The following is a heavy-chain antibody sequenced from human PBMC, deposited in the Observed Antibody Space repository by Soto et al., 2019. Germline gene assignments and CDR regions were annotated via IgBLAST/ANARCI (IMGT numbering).Heavy chain of an antibody. CDR3: ARVITGVEAWLEH. V-gene: IGHV1-18*01. Sequence: ASVXGSFKSSGYTFTNFGFSVLRLAPGQGLECMGWISAYTDTQNYAQKFQGRVTMTIDKSTSTAYMDLRSLTSDDTAVYYCARVITGVEAWLEHWGKGTLV. CDR2: ISAYTDTQ. CDR1: GYTFTNFG. D-gene: IGHD2-8*01. J-gene: IGHJ5*02.